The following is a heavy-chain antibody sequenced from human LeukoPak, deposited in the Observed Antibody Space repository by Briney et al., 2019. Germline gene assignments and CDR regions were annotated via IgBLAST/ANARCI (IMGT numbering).Heavy chain of an antibody. CDR3: ARPRALLWFGENSFDY. CDR1: GYTFTGYY. J-gene: IGHJ4*02. Sequence: VSVKVSCKASGYTFTGYYMHWVRQAPGQGLEWMGWINPNSGGTNYAQKFQGRVTMTRDTSISTAYMELSRLRSDDTAVYYCARPRALLWFGENSFDYWGQGTLVTVSS. V-gene: IGHV1-2*02. CDR2: INPNSGGT. D-gene: IGHD3-10*01.